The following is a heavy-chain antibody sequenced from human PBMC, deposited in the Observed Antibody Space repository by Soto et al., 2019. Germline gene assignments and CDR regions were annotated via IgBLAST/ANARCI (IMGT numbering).Heavy chain of an antibody. V-gene: IGHV3-30*18. Sequence: GGSLRLSCAASGFTFSSYGMHWVRQAPGKGLEWVAVISYDGSNKYYADSVKGRFTISRDNSKNTLYLQMNSLRAEDTAVYYCAKPLGGYWYFHYSGPGTLVTVST. CDR2: ISYDGSNK. J-gene: IGHJ4*02. CDR3: AKPLGGYWYFHY. D-gene: IGHD3-22*01. CDR1: GFTFSSYG.